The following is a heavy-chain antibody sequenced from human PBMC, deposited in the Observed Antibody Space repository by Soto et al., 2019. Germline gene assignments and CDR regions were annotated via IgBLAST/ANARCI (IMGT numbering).Heavy chain of an antibody. V-gene: IGHV1-24*01. J-gene: IGHJ4*02. CDR3: ATDLWGGGAYIAVAVHSY. CDR1: GYTLTELS. D-gene: IGHD6-19*01. CDR2: FDPEDGET. Sequence: ASVKVSCKVSGYTLTELSMHWVRQAPGKGLEWMGGFDPEDGETIYAQKFQGRVTMTEDTSTDTAYMELSSLRSEDTAVYYCATDLWGGGAYIAVAVHSYWGQGTLVTVSS.